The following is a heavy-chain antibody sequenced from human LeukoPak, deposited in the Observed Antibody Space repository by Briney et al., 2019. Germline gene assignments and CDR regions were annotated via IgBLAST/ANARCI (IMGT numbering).Heavy chain of an antibody. V-gene: IGHV1-18*01. CDR2: ISAYNGNT. D-gene: IGHD6-6*01. J-gene: IGHJ6*03. CDR3: ARGHSGAARRGGYYYYYYMDV. Sequence: ASVKVSCKASGYTFTSYGISWVRQAPGQGLEWMGWISAYNGNTNYAQKLQGRVTITRNTSISTAYMELSSLRSEDTAVYYCARGHSGAARRGGYYYYYYMDVWGKGTTVTVSS. CDR1: GYTFTSYG.